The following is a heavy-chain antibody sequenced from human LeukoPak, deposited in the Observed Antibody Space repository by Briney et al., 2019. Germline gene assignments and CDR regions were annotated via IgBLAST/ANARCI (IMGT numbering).Heavy chain of an antibody. CDR3: ARGGRYSSGWQSFNY. Sequence: GGSLRLSCAASGFTFSSYAMHWVRQAPGKGLEWVAVISYDGSNKYYADSVKGRFTISRDNSKNTLYLQMNSLRAEDTAVHYCARGGRYSSGWQSFNYWGQGTLVTVSS. CDR1: GFTFSSYA. J-gene: IGHJ4*02. CDR2: ISYDGSNK. D-gene: IGHD6-19*01. V-gene: IGHV3-30-3*01.